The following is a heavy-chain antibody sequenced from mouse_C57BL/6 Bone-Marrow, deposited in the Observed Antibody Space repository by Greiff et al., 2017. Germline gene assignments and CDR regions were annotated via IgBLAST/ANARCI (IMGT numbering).Heavy chain of an antibody. CDR1: GYTFTDYN. CDR3: AIWLRRSFAY. D-gene: IGHD2-2*01. V-gene: IGHV1-18*01. CDR2: INPNNGGT. J-gene: IGHJ3*01. Sequence: EVQLQESGPELVKPGASVKIPCKASGYTFTDYNMDWVKQSHGKSLEWIGDINPNNGGTIYNQKFKGKATLTVDKSSSTAYMELRSLTSEDTAVYYCAIWLRRSFAYWGQGTMVTVSA.